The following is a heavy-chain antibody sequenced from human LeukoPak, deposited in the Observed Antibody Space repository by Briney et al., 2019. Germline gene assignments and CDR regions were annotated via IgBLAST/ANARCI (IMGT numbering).Heavy chain of an antibody. CDR1: GGSFSGYY. CDR3: ARGVMDFSSTSCTGSWFDP. V-gene: IGHV4-34*01. Sequence: KPSETLSLTCAVYGGSFSGYYWRWIRQPPGKGLEWMGEIKHNGSTNYNPSLKSRVTISVDKTKNQFSLKLSSVTAADAAVYYCARGVMDFSSTSCTGSWFDPWGQGTLVTVPS. D-gene: IGHD2-2*01. J-gene: IGHJ5*02. CDR2: IKHNGST.